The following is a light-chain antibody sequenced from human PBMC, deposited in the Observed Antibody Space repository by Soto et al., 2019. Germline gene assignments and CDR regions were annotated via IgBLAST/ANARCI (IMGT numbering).Light chain of an antibody. CDR3: QQLNSYPLT. Sequence: DIQLTQSPSFLSASVGDRVTITCRASQGISNYLAWYQRKPGKAPKLLIYAASTMQGGLPSRFSGSGSGTEFTLTISSLPPEDFATYCCQQLNSYPLTFGGGTKVEIK. CDR1: QGISNY. J-gene: IGKJ4*01. V-gene: IGKV1-9*01. CDR2: AAS.